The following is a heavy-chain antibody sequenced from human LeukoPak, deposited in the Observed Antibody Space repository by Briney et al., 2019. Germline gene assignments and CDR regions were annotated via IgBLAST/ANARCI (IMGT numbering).Heavy chain of an antibody. V-gene: IGHV3-21*01. D-gene: IGHD1-26*01. CDR1: GFTFSDYY. CDR2: ISSSSSYI. CDR3: ASGSSGTYYYFDY. J-gene: IGHJ4*02. Sequence: GGSLRLSCAASGFTFSDYYMNWVRQAPGKGLEWVSSISSSSSYIYYADSVKGRFTISRDNAKNSLNLQMNSLRAEDTAVYYCASGSSGTYYYFDYWGLGTLVTVSS.